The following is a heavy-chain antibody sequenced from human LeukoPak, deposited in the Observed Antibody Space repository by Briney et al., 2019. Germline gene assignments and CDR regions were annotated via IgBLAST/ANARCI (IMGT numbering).Heavy chain of an antibody. D-gene: IGHD2-2*01. CDR3: ARHPYQLLWLSWFDP. J-gene: IGHJ5*02. V-gene: IGHV4-39*01. Sequence: SETLSLTCTVSGGSSSSSRYYWGWIRQPPGKGLEWIGSIYYSGSTYYNPSLKSRVTISVDPSKNQFSLKLSSVTATDMAVYYCARHPYQLLWLSWFDPWGQGTLVTVSS. CDR2: IYYSGST. CDR1: GGSSSSSRYY.